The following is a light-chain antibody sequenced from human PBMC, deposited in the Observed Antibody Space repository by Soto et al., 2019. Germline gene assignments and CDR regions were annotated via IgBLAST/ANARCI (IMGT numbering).Light chain of an antibody. CDR3: LQYGSSPPT. V-gene: IGKV3-20*01. CDR1: LSISNNY. Sequence: EIVLTQSPGTLSLSPGERATLSCRVSLSISNNYVAWYQRKPGQAPRLLIYGASSRATDIPRRFSGSGSGTDFTLTITTLEPEDFAVYYCLQYGSSPPTFGRGTKVESK. J-gene: IGKJ1*01. CDR2: GAS.